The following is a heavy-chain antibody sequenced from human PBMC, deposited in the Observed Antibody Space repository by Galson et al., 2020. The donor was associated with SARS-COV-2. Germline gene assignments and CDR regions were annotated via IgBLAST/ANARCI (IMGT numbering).Heavy chain of an antibody. CDR1: RYTFLSYG. D-gene: IGHD1-1*01. CDR3: ARDYLMNDGMPPAY. Sequence: ASVKVSCKASRYTFLSYGVTWVRQAPGQGLEWMGWINPYNGKTNYAQKFQSRVTMTTDTSTTTAYLEVRSLRSDDTAVYYCARDYLMNDGMPPAYWGQGTLVTVSS. J-gene: IGHJ4*02. V-gene: IGHV1-18*01. CDR2: INPYNGKT.